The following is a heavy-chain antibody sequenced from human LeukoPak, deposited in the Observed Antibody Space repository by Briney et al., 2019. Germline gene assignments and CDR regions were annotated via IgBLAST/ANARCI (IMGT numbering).Heavy chain of an antibody. D-gene: IGHD5-12*01. Sequence: GGSLRLSCAASGFTFSSYAMSWVRQAPGKGLEWVSAISGSGGSTYYADSVKGRFTISRDNSKNTLCLQMNSLRAEDTAVYYCAKRREEDIVATILDYYYYYMDVWGKGTTVTVSS. V-gene: IGHV3-23*01. CDR2: ISGSGGST. CDR1: GFTFSSYA. J-gene: IGHJ6*03. CDR3: AKRREEDIVATILDYYYYYMDV.